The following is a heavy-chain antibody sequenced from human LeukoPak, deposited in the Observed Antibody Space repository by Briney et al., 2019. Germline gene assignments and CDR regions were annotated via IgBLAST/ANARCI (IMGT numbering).Heavy chain of an antibody. V-gene: IGHV3-33*06. CDR2: IRFYGSDE. J-gene: IGHJ5*02. Sequence: PGRSLRLSCVASGFIFSSSGMHWVRQAPGKALEWVAVIRFYGSDEEYADSAKGRFTISRDNSKSTLYLHMDSLRAEDTATYYCVQHRGIEGPMTWGQGTLVTVSS. CDR1: GFIFSSSG. D-gene: IGHD3-22*01. CDR3: VQHRGIEGPMT.